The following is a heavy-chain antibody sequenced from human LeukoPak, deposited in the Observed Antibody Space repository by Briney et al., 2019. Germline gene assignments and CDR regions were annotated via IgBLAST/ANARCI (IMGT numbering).Heavy chain of an antibody. CDR3: ARETGSSWYEGGAFDI. V-gene: IGHV4-59*01. D-gene: IGHD6-13*01. Sequence: SETLSLTCTVSGGSISSYYWSWIRQPPGKGLEWIGYIYYSGSTNYNPSLKSRVTISVDTSKNQFSLKLSSVTAADTAVYYCARETGSSWYEGGAFDIWGQGTMVPVSS. CDR1: GGSISSYY. J-gene: IGHJ3*02. CDR2: IYYSGST.